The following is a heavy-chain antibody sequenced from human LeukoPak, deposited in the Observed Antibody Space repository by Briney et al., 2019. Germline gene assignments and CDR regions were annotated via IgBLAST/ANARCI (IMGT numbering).Heavy chain of an antibody. CDR2: INHNGRT. V-gene: IGHV4-34*01. CDR1: GGSFSGYY. Sequence: SETLSLTCAVYGGSFSGYYWSWIRQPPGKGLEWIGEINHNGRTNYNPSLKSRVTISVDTSKNQFSLKLSSVTAADTAVYYCARGIDGYSYGYYGYWGQGTLVTVSS. D-gene: IGHD5-18*01. CDR3: ARGIDGYSYGYYGY. J-gene: IGHJ4*02.